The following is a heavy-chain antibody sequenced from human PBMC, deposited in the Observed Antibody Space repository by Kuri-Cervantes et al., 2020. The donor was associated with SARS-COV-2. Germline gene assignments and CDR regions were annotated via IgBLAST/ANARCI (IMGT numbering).Heavy chain of an antibody. CDR3: ARDMTADYFYFQYMDV. CDR1: RFMFSCDR. V-gene: IGHV3-30*03. Sequence: GESLKISCAASRFMFSCDRMNWVRQAPGKGLAWVAVISNNGNNKYYADSVKGRFTISRDNSKNTLYLQMNSLRAEDTAVYFCARDMTADYFYFQYMDVWGKGTTVTVSS. J-gene: IGHJ6*03. CDR2: ISNNGNNK. D-gene: IGHD2-21*02.